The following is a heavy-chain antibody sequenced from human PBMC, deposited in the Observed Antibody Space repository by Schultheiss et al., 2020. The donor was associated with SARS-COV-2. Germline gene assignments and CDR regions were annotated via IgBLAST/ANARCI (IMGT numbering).Heavy chain of an antibody. J-gene: IGHJ4*02. V-gene: IGHV3-30*03. CDR1: GFTFSSYS. Sequence: GGSLRLSCAASGFTFSSYSMNWVRQAPGKGLEWVAVISYDGSNKYYADSVKGRFTISRDNSKNTLYLQMNSLRAEDTAVYYCATEAVAGVIYWGQGTLVTVSS. CDR3: ATEAVAGVIY. CDR2: ISYDGSNK. D-gene: IGHD6-19*01.